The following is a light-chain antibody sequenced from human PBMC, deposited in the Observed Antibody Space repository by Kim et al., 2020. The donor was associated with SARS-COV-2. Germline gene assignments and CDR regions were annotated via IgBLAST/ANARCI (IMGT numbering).Light chain of an antibody. Sequence: GTKVRTGGRGNIGGGYDVSWYQQLPGQAPKLLIYGNSNRPSGIPDRFSGSKSGTSASLTITGLQAEDEADYYCQSYDSSLSGVVFGGGTKLTVL. J-gene: IGLJ2*01. V-gene: IGLV1-40*01. CDR2: GNS. CDR1: RGNIGGGYD. CDR3: QSYDSSLSGVV.